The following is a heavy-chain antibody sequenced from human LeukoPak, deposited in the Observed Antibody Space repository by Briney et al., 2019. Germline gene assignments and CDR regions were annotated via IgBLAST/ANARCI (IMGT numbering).Heavy chain of an antibody. V-gene: IGHV1-69*05. D-gene: IGHD5-18*01. CDR1: GGTFSSYA. J-gene: IGHJ4*02. Sequence: VASVKVSCKASGGTFSSYAISWVRQAPGQGLEWMGGIIPIFGTANYAQKFQGRVTITTDKSTSTAYMELSSLRSEDTAVYYCAQQVDTAMVTTDYWGQGTLVTVSS. CDR2: IIPIFGTA. CDR3: AQQVDTAMVTTDY.